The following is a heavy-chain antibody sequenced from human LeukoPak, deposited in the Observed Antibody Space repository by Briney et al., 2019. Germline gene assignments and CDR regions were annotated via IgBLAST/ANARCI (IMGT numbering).Heavy chain of an antibody. CDR3: ARDRIPFSDYTLDFDY. V-gene: IGHV3-21*01. Sequence: GGSLRLSCAASGFTFSSYNMNWIRQAPGKGLEWVSSISGSSRYIYYADSVEGRFTISRDNAKNLLYLQLNSLRAEDTAVYYCARDRIPFSDYTLDFDYWGQGTLVTVSS. J-gene: IGHJ4*02. D-gene: IGHD4-11*01. CDR1: GFTFSSYN. CDR2: ISGSSRYI.